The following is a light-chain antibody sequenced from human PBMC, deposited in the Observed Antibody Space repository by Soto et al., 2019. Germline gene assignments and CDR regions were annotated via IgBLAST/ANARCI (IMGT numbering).Light chain of an antibody. CDR2: RAS. V-gene: IGKV3-15*01. Sequence: EIVMTQSPAPLSVSPGELATPSCTANHNVYNNLAWFQQRPGEAPRLLIYRASTRATGTPARFSSSGSGTEFTLTITSLQSEDFALYYCQQYHNLWTFGQGTKVDIK. CDR3: QQYHNLWT. CDR1: HNVYNN. J-gene: IGKJ1*01.